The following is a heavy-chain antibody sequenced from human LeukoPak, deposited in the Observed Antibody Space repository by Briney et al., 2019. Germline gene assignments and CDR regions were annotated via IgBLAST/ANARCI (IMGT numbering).Heavy chain of an antibody. CDR1: GFTFSSYA. Sequence: GGSLRLSCAASGFTFSSYAMSWVRQAPGKGLEWVSAISGSGGSIYYADSVKGRFTISRDNAKNSLYLQMNSLRAEDTAVYYCAREASSPLDGYYYYYYGMDVWGQGTTVTVSS. V-gene: IGHV3-23*01. CDR3: AREASSPLDGYYYYYYGMDV. J-gene: IGHJ6*02. CDR2: ISGSGGSI. D-gene: IGHD5-24*01.